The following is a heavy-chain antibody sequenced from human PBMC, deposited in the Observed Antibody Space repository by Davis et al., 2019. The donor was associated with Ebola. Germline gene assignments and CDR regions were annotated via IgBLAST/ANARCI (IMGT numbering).Heavy chain of an antibody. J-gene: IGHJ4*02. CDR3: TTILHSSSWYTRDY. CDR1: GFTFSGSA. V-gene: IGHV3-73*01. Sequence: GESLKISCAASGFTFSGSAMHWVRQASGKGLEWVGRIRSKANSYATAYAASVKGRFTISRDDSKNTLYLQMNSLKTEDTAVYYCTTILHSSSWYTRDYWGQGTLVTVSS. CDR2: IRSKANSYAT. D-gene: IGHD6-13*01.